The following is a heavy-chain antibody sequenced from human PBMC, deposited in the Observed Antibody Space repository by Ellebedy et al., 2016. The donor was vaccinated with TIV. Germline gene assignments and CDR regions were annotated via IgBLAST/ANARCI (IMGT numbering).Heavy chain of an antibody. CDR1: GFTFSHYW. CDR3: ARHPSVAGPGDV. V-gene: IGHV3-72*01. CDR2: SRNKVNSYTT. Sequence: GGSLRLSCAASGFTFSHYWMNWVRQAPGKGLEWVARSRNKVNSYTTEYAASVRGRFTVSRDDSKNSLYLQMNSLKTEDTAVYYCARHPSVAGPGDVWGLGTTVTVSS. J-gene: IGHJ6*02. D-gene: IGHD6-19*01.